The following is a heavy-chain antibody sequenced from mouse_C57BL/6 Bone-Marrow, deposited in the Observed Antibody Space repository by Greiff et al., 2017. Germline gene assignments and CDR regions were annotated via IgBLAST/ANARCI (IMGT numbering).Heavy chain of an antibody. J-gene: IGHJ4*01. CDR3: ARQRGGRGAMDY. V-gene: IGHV5-15*01. Sequence: EVKLMESGGGLVQPGGSLKLSCAASGFTFSDYGMAWVRQAPRKGPEWVAFISNLAYSIYYADTVTGRFTISRENAKNTLYLEMSSLRSEDTAMYYCARQRGGRGAMDYWGQGTSVTISS. CDR2: ISNLAYSI. CDR1: GFTFSDYG. D-gene: IGHD3-3*01.